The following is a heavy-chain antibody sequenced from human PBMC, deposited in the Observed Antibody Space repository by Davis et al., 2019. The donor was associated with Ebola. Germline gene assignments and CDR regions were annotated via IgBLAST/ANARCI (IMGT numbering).Heavy chain of an antibody. CDR1: GGSFSGYY. CDR3: ARAAVRNWLDT. J-gene: IGHJ5*02. D-gene: IGHD6-13*01. V-gene: IGHV4-59*01. CDR2: VYHSGVT. Sequence: SETLSLTCAVYGGSFSGYYWTWIRQPPGKRPEWIGHVYHSGVTTYNPSLKNRVTISVNTSNNQFSLVLTSVTAADTGVYYCARAAVRNWLDTWGQGTLVTVSS.